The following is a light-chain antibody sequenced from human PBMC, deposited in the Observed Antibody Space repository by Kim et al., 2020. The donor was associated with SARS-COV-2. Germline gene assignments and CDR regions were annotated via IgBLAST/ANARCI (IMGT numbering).Light chain of an antibody. CDR1: SLRSYY. J-gene: IGLJ2*01. CDR3: QSRDSGGNVV. CDR2: GRN. V-gene: IGLV3-19*01. Sequence: SSELTQDPAVSVALGQTVRITCQGDSLRSYYATWYQQKPRQAPLLVIFGRNNRPSGIPDRFSGSTSGNTASLIISGAQAEDEADFYCQSRDSGGNVVFGGETQLTFL.